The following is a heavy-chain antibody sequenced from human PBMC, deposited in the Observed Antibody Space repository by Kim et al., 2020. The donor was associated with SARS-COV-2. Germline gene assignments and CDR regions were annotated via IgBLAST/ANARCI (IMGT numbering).Heavy chain of an antibody. V-gene: IGHV1-2*02. CDR3: ARGVAGSGNNWFDP. D-gene: IGHD3-10*01. J-gene: IGHJ5*02. Sequence: ARRVQGRVTMTRDTSNSTDDMELNSLRSDDTAVYYCARGVAGSGNNWFDPWGQGTLVTVSS.